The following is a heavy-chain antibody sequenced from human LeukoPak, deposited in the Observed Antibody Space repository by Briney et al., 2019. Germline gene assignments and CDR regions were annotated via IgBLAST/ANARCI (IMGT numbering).Heavy chain of an antibody. J-gene: IGHJ4*02. D-gene: IGHD5-24*01. CDR2: ISAYNGNT. Sequence: ASVKVSCKASGYTFTSYGISWVRRAPGQGLEWMGWISAYNGNTNYAQKLQGRVTMTTDTSTSTAYMELRSLRSEDTAVYYCATVQKMATTPFDYWGQGTLVTVSS. CDR1: GYTFTSYG. CDR3: ATVQKMATTPFDY. V-gene: IGHV1-18*01.